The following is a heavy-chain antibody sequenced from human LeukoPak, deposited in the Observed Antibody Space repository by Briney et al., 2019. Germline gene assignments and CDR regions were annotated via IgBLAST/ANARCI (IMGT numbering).Heavy chain of an antibody. Sequence: GSLRLSCAASGFTFSSYAMHWVRQAPGKGLEWVAVISYDGSNKYYADSVKGRFTISRDNSKNTLYLQMNSLRAEGTAVYYCAKEFNRGLPDYWGQGTTVTVSS. CDR3: AKEFNRGLPDY. CDR1: GFTFSSYA. V-gene: IGHV3-30-3*01. D-gene: IGHD2-21*01. CDR2: ISYDGSNK. J-gene: IGHJ4*02.